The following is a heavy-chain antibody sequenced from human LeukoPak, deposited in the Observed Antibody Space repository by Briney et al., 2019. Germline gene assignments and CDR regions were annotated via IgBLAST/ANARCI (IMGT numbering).Heavy chain of an antibody. CDR2: IYYSGST. D-gene: IGHD3-10*01. V-gene: IGHV4-59*12. J-gene: IGHJ6*03. CDR1: GGSISSYY. CDR3: ARDVYGSGSFFSGHYYYYYMDV. Sequence: KPSETLSLTCTVSGGSISSYYWSWIRQPPGKGLEWIGYIYYSGSTNYNPSLKSRVTISVDTSKNQFSLKLSSVTAADAAVYYCARDVYGSGSFFSGHYYYYYMDVWGKGTTVTISS.